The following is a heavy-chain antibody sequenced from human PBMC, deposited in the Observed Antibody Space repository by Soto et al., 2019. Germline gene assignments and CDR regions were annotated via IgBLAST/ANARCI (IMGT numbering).Heavy chain of an antibody. Sequence: GESLKISCEGSGFTNHWIGWVRQTPGKGLEWMGIIYPDDSDTKYRPSFQGQVIISVDKSISTAYLQWSSLKASDTAMYYCVRQGDGGTWLDYYYGMDVWGQETTVNVSS. J-gene: IGHJ6*02. D-gene: IGHD3-9*01. CDR2: IYPDDSDT. V-gene: IGHV5-51*01. CDR1: GFTNHW. CDR3: VRQGDGGTWLDYYYGMDV.